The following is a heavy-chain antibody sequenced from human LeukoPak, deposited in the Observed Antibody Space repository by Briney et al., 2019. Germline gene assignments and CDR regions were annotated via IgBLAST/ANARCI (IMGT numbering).Heavy chain of an antibody. D-gene: IGHD3-3*01. CDR3: ARGAYYDFWSGYYTLHFDY. J-gene: IGHJ4*02. CDR1: GYTFTSYD. CDR2: MNPNSGNT. V-gene: IGHV1-8*01. Sequence: ASVKVSCKASGYTFTSYDINWVRQATGQGLEWMGWMNPNSGNTGYAQKFQGGVTMTRNTSISTAYMELSSLRSEDTAVYYCARGAYYDFWSGYYTLHFDYWGQGTLVTVSS.